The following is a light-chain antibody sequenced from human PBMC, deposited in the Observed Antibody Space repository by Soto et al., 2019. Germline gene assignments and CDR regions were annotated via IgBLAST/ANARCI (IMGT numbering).Light chain of an antibody. V-gene: IGKV3D-15*01. CDR3: QQYHNWPIT. CDR1: QSVSSN. J-gene: IGKJ5*01. Sequence: EIVMTQSPATLSVSPGERATFSCWASQSVSSNLAWYQQKPGQAPRLLIYDASTRATGIPARFSGSGSGTVFTLTISGLQSEDFAVYSCQQYHNWPITFGQGTRLEIK. CDR2: DAS.